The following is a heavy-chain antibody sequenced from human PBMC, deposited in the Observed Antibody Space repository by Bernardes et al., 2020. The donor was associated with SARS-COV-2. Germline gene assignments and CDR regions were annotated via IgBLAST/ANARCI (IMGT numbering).Heavy chain of an antibody. J-gene: IGHJ4*02. CDR1: GFTFSSYG. Sequence: GGSLRLSCAASGFTFSSYGMHWVRQAPGKGLEWVAVISYDGSNKYYADSVKGRFTISRDNSKNTLYLQMNSLRAEDTAVYYCAKDLGGAPEYYFDFWGQGTLVTVSS. CDR3: AKDLGGAPEYYFDF. D-gene: IGHD3-16*01. V-gene: IGHV3-30*18. CDR2: ISYDGSNK.